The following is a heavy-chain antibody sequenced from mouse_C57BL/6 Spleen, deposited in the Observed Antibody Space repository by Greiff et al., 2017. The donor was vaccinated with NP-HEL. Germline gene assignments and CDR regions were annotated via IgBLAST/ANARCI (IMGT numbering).Heavy chain of an antibody. CDR2: IYPSDSET. CDR3: ARDDGYPDY. Sequence: QVQLKQPGAELVRPGSSVKLSCKASGYTFTSYWMDWVKQRPGQGLEWIGNIYPSDSETHYNQKFKDKATLTVDKSSSTAYMQLSSLTSEDSAVYYCARDDGYPDYWGQGTTLTVSS. V-gene: IGHV1-61*01. CDR1: GYTFTSYW. J-gene: IGHJ2*01. D-gene: IGHD2-3*01.